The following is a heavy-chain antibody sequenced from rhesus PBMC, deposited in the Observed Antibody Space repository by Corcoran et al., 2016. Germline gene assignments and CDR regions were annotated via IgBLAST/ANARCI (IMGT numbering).Heavy chain of an antibody. J-gene: IGHJ4*01. V-gene: IGHV4-76*01. CDR1: GGSISGLYG. CDR2: LYGSRVST. D-gene: IGHD6-31*01. CDR3: ARDLYTSGLLDY. Sequence: QVQLQESGPGVVKPSETLSLTCAVSGGSISGLYGLSWIRQPPGKGLVWIGYLYGSRVSTNYNPSLKCRVTISNDASKNQFSLKLSSVTAADTAIYYCARDLYTSGLLDYWGQGVLVTVSS.